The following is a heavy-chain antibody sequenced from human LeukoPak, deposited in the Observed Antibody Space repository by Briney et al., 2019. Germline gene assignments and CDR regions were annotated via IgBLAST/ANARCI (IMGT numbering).Heavy chain of an antibody. CDR1: GFTFSSYA. Sequence: GRSLRLSCAASGFTFSSYAMHWVRQAPGKGLEWVAVISYDGSNKYYADSVKGRFTISRDNSKNTLYLQMNSLRAEDTAVYYCARAHGSGSYYGLDIWGQGTMVTVSS. V-gene: IGHV3-30-3*01. CDR2: ISYDGSNK. J-gene: IGHJ3*02. D-gene: IGHD3-10*01. CDR3: ARAHGSGSYYGLDI.